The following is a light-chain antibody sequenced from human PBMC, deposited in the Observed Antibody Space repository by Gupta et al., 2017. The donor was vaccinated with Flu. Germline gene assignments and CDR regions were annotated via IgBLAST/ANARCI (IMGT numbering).Light chain of an antibody. Sequence: QSALTQPRSVSGSPGQSVTISCTGTGSDVGGYNYVSWYRQHPGEAPKLIVSDVSKRPSGVPDRFSGSKSGNTASLTISGLQVDEEADYYCCSYAGSYTFVFGGGTQLTVL. J-gene: IGLJ2*01. CDR1: GSDVGGYNY. V-gene: IGLV2-11*01. CDR3: CSYAGSYTFV. CDR2: DVS.